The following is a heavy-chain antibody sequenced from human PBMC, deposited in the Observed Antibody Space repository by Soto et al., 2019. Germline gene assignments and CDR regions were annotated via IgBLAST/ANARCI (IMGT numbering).Heavy chain of an antibody. Sequence: PGVSLRLSCAASGFPFGAYSMNWVRQAPGKGLEWISYISSSGSTIYYADSVKGRFTISRDRAKTSLYLHMSSLRDEDTAVYYCARDRIMYSKFPETFDSWGQGTLVTVSS. V-gene: IGHV3-48*02. J-gene: IGHJ4*02. CDR1: GFPFGAYS. CDR2: ISSSGSTI. CDR3: ARDRIMYSKFPETFDS. D-gene: IGHD2-8*01.